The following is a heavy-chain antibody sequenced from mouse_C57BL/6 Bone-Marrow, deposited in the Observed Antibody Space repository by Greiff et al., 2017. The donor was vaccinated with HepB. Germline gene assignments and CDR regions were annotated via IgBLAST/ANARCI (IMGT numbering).Heavy chain of an antibody. Sequence: QVQLQQPGAELVKPGASVKMSCTASGYTFTSYWITWVKQRPGQGLEWIGGIYPGSGSTNYNEKFKSKATLTVDTASSTAYMQLSSLTSEDSAVYYCARWALCFYYAMDYWGQGTSVTVSS. D-gene: IGHD6-5*01. CDR2: IYPGSGST. CDR1: GYTFTSYW. J-gene: IGHJ4*01. V-gene: IGHV1-55*01. CDR3: ARWALCFYYAMDY.